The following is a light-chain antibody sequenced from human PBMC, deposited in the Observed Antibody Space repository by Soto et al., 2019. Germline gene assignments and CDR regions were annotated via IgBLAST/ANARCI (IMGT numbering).Light chain of an antibody. CDR1: QSVSSSY. J-gene: IGKJ5*01. CDR2: GAS. V-gene: IGKV3-20*01. Sequence: EIVLTQSPGTLSLSPGARATLSCRASQSVSSSYLAWYQQKPGQAPRRLIYGASSRATGIPDRFSGSGAGTDVTLTISSLQSEDFAVYYCQQYNNWPPITFGQGTRLEIK. CDR3: QQYNNWPPIT.